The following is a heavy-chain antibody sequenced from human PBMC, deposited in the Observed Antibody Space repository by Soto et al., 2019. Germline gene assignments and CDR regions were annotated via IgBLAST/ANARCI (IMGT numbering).Heavy chain of an antibody. CDR2: IYWYDDK. CDR1: GFSLSTSGLG. D-gene: IGHD1-20*01. CDR3: VQAYKKTRFHEGFDI. Sequence: QITLKESGPTLVKPTQTLTLTCTFSGFSLSTSGLGVGWIRQPPGKALEWLGIIYWYDDKPYSPSLRSWFTITMHTTKNQVFSTRTNMDPVDTATYYTVQAYKKTRFHEGFDIWAQGTMVTVSS. V-gene: IGHV2-5*01. J-gene: IGHJ3*02.